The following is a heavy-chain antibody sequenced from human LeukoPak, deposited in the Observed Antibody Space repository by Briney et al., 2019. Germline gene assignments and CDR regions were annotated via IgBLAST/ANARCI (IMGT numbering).Heavy chain of an antibody. CDR2: VFYSGGT. J-gene: IGHJ4*02. Sequence: SETLSLTCAVYGGSFSGYYWSWIRQPPGRGLEWIGYVFYSGGTNYNPSLKSRVTVSVDTSKNQFSLKLSSVTAADTAVYYCAREGAGAHYFDYWGQGTLVTVSS. CDR1: GGSFSGYY. V-gene: IGHV4-59*01. CDR3: AREGAGAHYFDY. D-gene: IGHD1-26*01.